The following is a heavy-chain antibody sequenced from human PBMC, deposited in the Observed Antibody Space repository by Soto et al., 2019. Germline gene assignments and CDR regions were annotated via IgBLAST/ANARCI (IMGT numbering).Heavy chain of an antibody. Sequence: QVQLVQSGAEVKKPGASVKVSCKASGYTFTSYYMHWVRQAPGQGLEWRGIINPSGGITSYAQKFQGRVTLTSDTSTSEVYMGLSSLRSEDPAVYYCARVSTVTNSEYFQHWGQGTLVPVSS. CDR3: ARVSTVTNSEYFQH. CDR1: GYTFTSYY. V-gene: IGHV1-46*03. CDR2: INPSGGIT. J-gene: IGHJ1*01. D-gene: IGHD4-17*01.